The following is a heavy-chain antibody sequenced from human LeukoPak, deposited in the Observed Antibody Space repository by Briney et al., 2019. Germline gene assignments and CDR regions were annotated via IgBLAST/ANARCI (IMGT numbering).Heavy chain of an antibody. CDR3: ARDRSLVDGDYGVWFDA. J-gene: IGHJ5*02. V-gene: IGHV3-48*04. Sequence: GGSLRLSCTASGFSLSTYTITWIRQAPGKGLQCVSYISSTSTTKYYADSVKGRFTISRDNSKNSMDLQMSRLTAEDTAVYYCARDRSLVDGDYGVWFDAWGQGSLVTVSS. CDR1: GFSLSTYT. CDR2: ISSTSTTK. D-gene: IGHD4-17*01.